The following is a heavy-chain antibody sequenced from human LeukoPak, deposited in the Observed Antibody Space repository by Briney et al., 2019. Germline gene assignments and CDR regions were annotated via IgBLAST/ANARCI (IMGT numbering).Heavy chain of an antibody. CDR2: ISYDGSSK. CDR3: ARERSSVVTDPRGFDY. V-gene: IGHV3-30-3*01. CDR1: GFPFSSYA. Sequence: GRSLSLSCAASGFPFSSYAMHWVRQAPGKGLEWVAIISYDGSSKYYADSVKGRFTISRDNSKNTLYLQMNSLRAEDTAVYYCARERSSVVTDPRGFDYWGQGTLVTVSS. J-gene: IGHJ4*02. D-gene: IGHD2-21*02.